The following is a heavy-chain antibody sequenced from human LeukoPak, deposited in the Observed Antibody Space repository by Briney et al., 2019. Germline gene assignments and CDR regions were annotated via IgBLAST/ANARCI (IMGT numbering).Heavy chain of an antibody. CDR2: IYYSGST. J-gene: IGHJ4*02. CDR1: GGSISSSSYY. D-gene: IGHD6-19*01. V-gene: IGHV4-39*01. CDR3: AGQWLVQRNPFDY. Sequence: SETLSLTCTVSGGSISSSSYYWGWIRQPPGKGLEWIGSIYYSGSTYYNPSLKSRVTISVDTSKNQFSLKLSSVTAADTAVYYCAGQWLVQRNPFDYWGQGTLVTVSS.